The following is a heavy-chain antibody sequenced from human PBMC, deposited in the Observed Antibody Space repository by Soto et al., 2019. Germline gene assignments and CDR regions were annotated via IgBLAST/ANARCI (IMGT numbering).Heavy chain of an antibody. CDR3: ARFFGYDILTGPGGFDP. D-gene: IGHD3-9*01. V-gene: IGHV4-59*01. CDR2: IYYSGST. Sequence: LSLTCTGSGGSISSYYWSWIRQPPGKGLEWIGYIYYSGSTNYNPSLKSRVTISVDTSKNQFSLKLSSVTAADTAVYYCARFFGYDILTGPGGFDPWGQGTLVTVSS. J-gene: IGHJ5*02. CDR1: GGSISSYY.